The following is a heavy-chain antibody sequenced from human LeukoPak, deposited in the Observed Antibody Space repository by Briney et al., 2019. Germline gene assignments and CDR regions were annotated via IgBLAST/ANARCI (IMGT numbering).Heavy chain of an antibody. CDR3: ARDRYSSGWYDY. D-gene: IGHD6-19*01. CDR2: ISSSSSYV. J-gene: IGHJ4*02. CDR1: GFTFSSYS. Sequence: GGSLRLSCAASGFTFSSYSMNWARQAPGKGLECVSSISSSSSYVYYADSVKGRFTISRDNAKNSLYLQMNSLRAEDTAVYYCARDRYSSGWYDYWGQGTLVTVSS. V-gene: IGHV3-21*01.